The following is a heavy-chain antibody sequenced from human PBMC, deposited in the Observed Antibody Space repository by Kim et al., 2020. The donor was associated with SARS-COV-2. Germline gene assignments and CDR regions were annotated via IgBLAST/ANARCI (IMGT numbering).Heavy chain of an antibody. CDR3: ARDGNDYGDYFGYFDY. V-gene: IGHV1-69*04. CDR2: IIPILDIA. Sequence: SVKVSCKASGGTFSSYAISWVRQAPGQGLEWMGRIIPILDIANYAQKFQGRVTITADKSTSTAYMELSSLRSEDTAVYYCARDGNDYGDYFGYFDYWGQGTLVTVSS. CDR1: GGTFSSYA. J-gene: IGHJ4*02. D-gene: IGHD4-17*01.